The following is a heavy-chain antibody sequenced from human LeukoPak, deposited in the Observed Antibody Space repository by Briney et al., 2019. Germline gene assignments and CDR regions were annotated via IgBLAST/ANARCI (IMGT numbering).Heavy chain of an antibody. V-gene: IGHV4-38-2*02. Sequence: SETLSLTCTVSGYSISSGYYWGWIRQPPGKGLEWIGSIYHSGSTYYNPSLKSRVTISVDTSKNQFSLKLSSVTAADTAVYYCARARERNPYYDFWSGKGDYFDYWGQGTLVTVSS. J-gene: IGHJ4*02. CDR3: ARARERNPYYDFWSGKGDYFDY. CDR2: IYHSGST. CDR1: GYSISSGYY. D-gene: IGHD3-3*01.